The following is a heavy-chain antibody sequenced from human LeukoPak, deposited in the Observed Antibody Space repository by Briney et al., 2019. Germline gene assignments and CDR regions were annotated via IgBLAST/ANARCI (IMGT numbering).Heavy chain of an antibody. Sequence: KPGGSLRLSCAASGFTFSSYGMHWVRQAPGKGLEWVAVISYDGSNKYYADSVKGRFTISRDNSKNTLYLQMNSLRAEDTAVYYCAKSSGSYSPFDYWGQGTLVTVSS. J-gene: IGHJ4*02. V-gene: IGHV3-30*18. CDR2: ISYDGSNK. D-gene: IGHD1-26*01. CDR3: AKSSGSYSPFDY. CDR1: GFTFSSYG.